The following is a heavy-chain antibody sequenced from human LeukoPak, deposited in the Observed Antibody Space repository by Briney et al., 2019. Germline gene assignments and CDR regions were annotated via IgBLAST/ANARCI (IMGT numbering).Heavy chain of an antibody. V-gene: IGHV3-21*01. J-gene: IGHJ4*02. D-gene: IGHD4-23*01. CDR1: GFTFSSYS. CDR2: ISSSSYI. CDR3: ARDYGGNGFDY. Sequence: GGSLRLSCAASGFTFSSYSMNWVRQAPGKVLEWVSSISSSSYIYYADSVKGRFTISRDNAKNSLYLQMNSLRAEDTAVYYCARDYGGNGFDYWGQGTLVTVSS.